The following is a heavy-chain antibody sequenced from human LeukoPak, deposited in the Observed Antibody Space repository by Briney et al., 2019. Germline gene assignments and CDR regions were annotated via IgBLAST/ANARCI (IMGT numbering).Heavy chain of an antibody. CDR1: GYTFTGYY. Sequence: ASVKASCKASGYTFTGYYMHWVRQAPGQGLEWMGWINPNSGGTNYAQKFQGRVTMTRDTSISTAYMELSRLRSDDTAVYYCARDMALDRYYFDYWGQGTLVTVSS. J-gene: IGHJ4*02. CDR3: ARDMALDRYYFDY. CDR2: INPNSGGT. V-gene: IGHV1-2*02. D-gene: IGHD1-1*01.